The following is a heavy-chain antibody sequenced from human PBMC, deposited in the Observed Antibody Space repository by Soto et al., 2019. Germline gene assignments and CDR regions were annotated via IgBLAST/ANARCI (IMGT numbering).Heavy chain of an antibody. J-gene: IGHJ6*01. CDR1: GFAFSTDG. CDR2: ISYDGNEK. Sequence: QEQLVESGGGVVQPGRSLRLSCAATGFAFSTDGMHWVRQAPGKGREWVAEISYDGNEKYYADSLQGRFTISINNSKNPLYLQVNSLRGEATEVYYCAKEKFRRGPSPMSAMDLWGQGTTVTVSS. CDR3: AKEKFRRGPSPMSAMDL. V-gene: IGHV3-30*18. D-gene: IGHD5-12*01.